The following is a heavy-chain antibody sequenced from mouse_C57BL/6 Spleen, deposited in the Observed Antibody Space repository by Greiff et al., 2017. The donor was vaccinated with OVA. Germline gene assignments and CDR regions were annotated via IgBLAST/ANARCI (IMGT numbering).Heavy chain of an antibody. CDR1: GYTFTDYY. J-gene: IGHJ2*01. CDR3: ARDHYGNHYFDY. Sequence: VQLHQSGPELVKPGASVKISCKASGYTFTDYYMNWVKQSHGKSLEWIGDINPNNGGTSYNQKFKGKATLTVDKSSSTAYMELRSLTSEDSAVYYCARDHYGNHYFDYWGQGTTLTVSS. D-gene: IGHD2-1*01. CDR2: INPNNGGT. V-gene: IGHV1-26*01.